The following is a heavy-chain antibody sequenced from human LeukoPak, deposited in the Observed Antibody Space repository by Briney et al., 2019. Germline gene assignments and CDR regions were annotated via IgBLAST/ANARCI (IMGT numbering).Heavy chain of an antibody. J-gene: IGHJ4*02. CDR3: ARDLAL. V-gene: IGHV3-66*01. D-gene: IGHD3-3*02. CDR2: IYSGGST. CDR1: AFPLSHNY. Sequence: GSLRLSPLPSAFPLSHNYMNFVRQARGKGLEWVSVIYSGGSTYYADSVKGRFTISRDNSKNTLYLQMNSLRAEDTAVYYCARDLALWGQGTLVSVSS.